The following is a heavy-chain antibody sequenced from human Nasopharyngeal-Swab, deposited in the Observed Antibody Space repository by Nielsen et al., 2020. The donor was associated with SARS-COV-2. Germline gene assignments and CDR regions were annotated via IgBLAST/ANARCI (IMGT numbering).Heavy chain of an antibody. CDR1: GFTYKYG. V-gene: IGHV3-33*01. J-gene: IGHJ4*02. Sequence: GESLKISCVASGFTYKYGMNWVRQAPGKGLEWVSVIWYDGSKKFYAESVKGRFSISRDGSKNTVYLQMSSLRVEDTAVYYCVSAGSIEYWGPGTLVTVSS. CDR3: VSAGSIEY. D-gene: IGHD3-10*01. CDR2: IWYDGSKK.